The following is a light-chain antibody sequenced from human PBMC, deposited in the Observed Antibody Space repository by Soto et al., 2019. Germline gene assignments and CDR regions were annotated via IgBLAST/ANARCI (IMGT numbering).Light chain of an antibody. CDR2: AAS. CDR3: QPPGT. CDR1: EVLSSSY. V-gene: IGKV3-20*01. J-gene: IGKJ2*01. Sequence: EIVLTQSPATLSLSPGERATLSCRASEVLSSSYLVWYQQKPGQAPMLLIYAASRRATAIPDRFSGSGSATENTLTITTLEPEDFAVYYCQPPGTFGQGTKLEIK.